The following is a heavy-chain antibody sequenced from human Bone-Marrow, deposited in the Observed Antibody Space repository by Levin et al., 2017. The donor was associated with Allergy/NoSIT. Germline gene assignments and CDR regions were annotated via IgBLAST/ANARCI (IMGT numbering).Heavy chain of an antibody. D-gene: IGHD3-10*01. CDR3: ARSVAGECDY. CDR1: GGSISGYY. Sequence: SETLSLTCTVSGGSISGYYWSWVRQPPGKGLEWVGHIFYSGSTNYNPSLKSRVTISINTSKNQFSLNLTSVTAADTAFYYCARSVAGECDYWGQGTLVTVSS. J-gene: IGHJ4*02. CDR2: IFYSGST. V-gene: IGHV4-59*01.